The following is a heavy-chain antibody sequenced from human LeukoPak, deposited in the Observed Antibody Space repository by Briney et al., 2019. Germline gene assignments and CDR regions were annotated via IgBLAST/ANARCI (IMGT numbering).Heavy chain of an antibody. V-gene: IGHV3-30*04. CDR3: ARDEMATSHYYYYGMDV. D-gene: IGHD5-24*01. CDR1: GFTFSSYA. CDR2: ISYDGSNK. Sequence: PVGSLRLSCAASGFTFSSYAMHWVRQAPGKGLGWVAVISYDGSNKYYADSVKGRFTISRDNSKNTLHLQMNSLRAEDTAVYYCARDEMATSHYYYYGMDVWGQGTTVTVSS. J-gene: IGHJ6*02.